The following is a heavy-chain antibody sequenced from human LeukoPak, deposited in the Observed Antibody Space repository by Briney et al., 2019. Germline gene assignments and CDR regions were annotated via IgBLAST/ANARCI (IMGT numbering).Heavy chain of an antibody. J-gene: IGHJ4*02. D-gene: IGHD6-19*01. CDR2: INPNTGNP. Sequence: ASVNVSCKASGYTFTRYAMNWLRQAPGQGLEWMGWINPNTGNPTYAQAFTGRFVFSLDTSVSTAYLQISSLSTEDTAVYYCAIDQPVAGVSNFDSWGQGTLVTVSS. CDR3: AIDQPVAGVSNFDS. V-gene: IGHV7-4-1*02. CDR1: GYTFTRYA.